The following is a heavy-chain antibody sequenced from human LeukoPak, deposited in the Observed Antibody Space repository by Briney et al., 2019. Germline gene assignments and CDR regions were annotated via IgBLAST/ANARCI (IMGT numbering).Heavy chain of an antibody. CDR1: SGSFSGYY. D-gene: IGHD1-26*01. Sequence: SETLSLTCAVYSGSFSGYYWSWIRQPPGKGLEWIGEINHSGSTNYNPSLKSRVTISVDTSRNQFSLKLSSVTAADTAVYYCAREIVGAYDYWGQGTLVTVSS. CDR2: INHSGST. CDR3: AREIVGAYDY. J-gene: IGHJ4*02. V-gene: IGHV4-34*01.